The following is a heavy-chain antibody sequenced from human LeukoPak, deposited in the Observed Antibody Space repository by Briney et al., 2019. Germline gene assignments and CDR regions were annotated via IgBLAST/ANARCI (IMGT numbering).Heavy chain of an antibody. J-gene: IGHJ4*02. CDR2: IYYSGST. V-gene: IGHV4-61*01. Sequence: SETLSLTCTVSGGSISSSSYYWSWIRQPPGKGLEWIGYIYYSGSTNYNPSLKSRVTISVDTSKNQFSLKLSSVTAADTAVYYCARARGDYGDYEDAFGIWGQGTLVTVSS. CDR1: GGSISSSSYY. CDR3: ARARGDYGDYEDAFGI. D-gene: IGHD4-17*01.